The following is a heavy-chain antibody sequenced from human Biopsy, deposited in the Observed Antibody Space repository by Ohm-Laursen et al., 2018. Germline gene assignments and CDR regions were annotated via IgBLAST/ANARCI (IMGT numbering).Heavy chain of an antibody. V-gene: IGHV4-59*02. J-gene: IGHJ6*02. Sequence: SDTLSLTCTVSGDSVTKYYWSWIRQPPGKGLEWIGHIYYSVMTNYYPSLQSRVSISVDTSRNQVSLTLSSVTAADTAVYYCARDSGILNYSNFKYYRYDGMDVWGQGTKVTVSS. CDR2: IYYSVMT. D-gene: IGHD4-11*01. CDR1: GDSVTKYY. CDR3: ARDSGILNYSNFKYYRYDGMDV.